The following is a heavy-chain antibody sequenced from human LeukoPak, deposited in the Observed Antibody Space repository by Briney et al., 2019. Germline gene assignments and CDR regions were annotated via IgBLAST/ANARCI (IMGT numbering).Heavy chain of an antibody. Sequence: ASVKVSCKASGYTFNNYYMHWVRQAPGQGLEWMGIINPSGGSTTYAQKLQGRVTMTRDTSTSTVYMELSSLRSEDTAVYYCAREGTTVSPFDYWGQATLVTVSS. CDR1: GYTFNNYY. D-gene: IGHD4-11*01. J-gene: IGHJ4*02. V-gene: IGHV1-46*02. CDR2: INPSGGST. CDR3: AREGTTVSPFDY.